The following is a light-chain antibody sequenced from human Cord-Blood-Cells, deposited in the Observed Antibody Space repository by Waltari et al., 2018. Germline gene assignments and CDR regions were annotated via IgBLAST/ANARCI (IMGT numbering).Light chain of an antibody. CDR1: PSVLYSSNNKNY. J-gene: IGKJ1*01. Sequence: DIVMTQSPDSLAVSLGERATINCTFSPSVLYSSNNKNYLAWYQQKPGQPPKLLIYWAATRESGVPDRFSGSRSGTDFTLTSSSLQAEDVAVYYCQKYYSTPCPFGQGTKVEIK. CDR2: WAA. V-gene: IGKV4-1*01. CDR3: QKYYSTPCP.